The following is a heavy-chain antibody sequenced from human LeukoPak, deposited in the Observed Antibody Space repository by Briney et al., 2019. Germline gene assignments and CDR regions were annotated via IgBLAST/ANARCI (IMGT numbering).Heavy chain of an antibody. D-gene: IGHD2-2*01. CDR3: ARDLIVVVVPAAIPSGFDP. CDR1: GGTFSSYA. V-gene: IGHV1-69*06. Sequence: ASVKVSCKASGGTFSSYAISWVRQAPGQGLEWMGRVIPIFGTANYAQKFQGRVTITADKSTSTAYMELSSLRSEDTAVYYCARDLIVVVVPAAIPSGFDPWGQGTPVTVSS. CDR2: VIPIFGTA. J-gene: IGHJ5*02.